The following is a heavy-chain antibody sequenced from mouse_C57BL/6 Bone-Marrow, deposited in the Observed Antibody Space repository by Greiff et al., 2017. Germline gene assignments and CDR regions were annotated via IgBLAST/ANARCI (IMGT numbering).Heavy chain of an antibody. J-gene: IGHJ4*01. CDR1: GYTFTSYW. CDR3: ARILLWLRRGYYYAMDY. Sequence: QVQLQQPGAELVKPGASVTLSCKASGYTFTSYWLHWVKPRPGKGLEWIGMIHPNSGSTNYNEKFKSKATLTVDKSSSTADMQLSSQTSEDSAVDYWARILLWLRRGYYYAMDYWGQGTSVTVSS. CDR2: IHPNSGST. V-gene: IGHV1-64*01. D-gene: IGHD2-2*01.